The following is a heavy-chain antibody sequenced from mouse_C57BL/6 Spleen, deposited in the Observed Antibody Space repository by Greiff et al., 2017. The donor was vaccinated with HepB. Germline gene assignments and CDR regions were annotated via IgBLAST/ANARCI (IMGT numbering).Heavy chain of an antibody. D-gene: IGHD1-1*01. J-gene: IGHJ2*01. Sequence: EVHLVESGGDLVKPGGSLKLSCAASGFTFSSYGMSWVRQTPDKRLEWVATISSGGSYTYYPDSVKGRFTISRDNAKNTLYLQMSSLKSEDTAMYYCARHPPYGSSSDYWGQGTTLTVSS. CDR2: ISSGGSYT. V-gene: IGHV5-6*01. CDR3: ARHPPYGSSSDY. CDR1: GFTFSSYG.